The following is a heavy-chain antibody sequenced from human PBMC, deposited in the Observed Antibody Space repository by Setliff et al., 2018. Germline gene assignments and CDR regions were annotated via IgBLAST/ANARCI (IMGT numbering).Heavy chain of an antibody. CDR1: GGSFSGYY. D-gene: IGHD1-26*01. J-gene: IGHJ4*02. Sequence: ASETLSLTCAVYGGSFSGYYWSWIRQPPGKGLEWIGEINHSGSTNYNPSLKSRVTISVDTSKNQFSLKLSSVTAADTAVYYCAREWADKWELLGPFDYWGQGTLVTVSS. CDR3: AREWADKWELLGPFDY. CDR2: INHSGST. V-gene: IGHV4-34*01.